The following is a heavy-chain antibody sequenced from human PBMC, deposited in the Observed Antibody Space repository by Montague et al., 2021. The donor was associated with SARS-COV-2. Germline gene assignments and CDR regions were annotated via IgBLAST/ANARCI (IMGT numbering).Heavy chain of an antibody. CDR1: GGSISSYY. Sequence: SETLSLTCTVSGGSISSYYWSWIRQPPGKGLEWIGYIYYSGSTNYNPSLKSRVTISVDTSKNQFSLKLSSVTAADTAVYYCASQKVDTAMDRNYHYYGMDVWGQGTTVTVSS. D-gene: IGHD5-18*01. CDR2: IYYSGST. V-gene: IGHV4-59*01. CDR3: ASQKVDTAMDRNYHYYGMDV. J-gene: IGHJ6*02.